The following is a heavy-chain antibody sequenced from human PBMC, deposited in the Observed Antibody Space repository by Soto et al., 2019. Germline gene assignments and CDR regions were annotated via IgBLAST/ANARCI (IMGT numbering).Heavy chain of an antibody. D-gene: IGHD7-27*01. CDR2: IYYNENT. Sequence: QVQLQESGPGLVKPSETLSLTCTVSVGSISNHYWSWIRQAPGKGLEWIGYIYYNENTNYNPSLKSRVTMSVEMSKNQISLKLSSVTAADTAVYYCTRANWYSEYWGQGTLVTVSS. V-gene: IGHV4-59*11. J-gene: IGHJ4*02. CDR1: VGSISNHY. CDR3: TRANWYSEY.